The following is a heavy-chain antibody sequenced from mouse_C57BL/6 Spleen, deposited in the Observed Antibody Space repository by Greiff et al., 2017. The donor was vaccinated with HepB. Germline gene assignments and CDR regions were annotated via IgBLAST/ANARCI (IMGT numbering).Heavy chain of an antibody. V-gene: IGHV1-52*01. Sequence: QVQLQQPGAELVRPGSSVKLSCKASGYTFTSYWMHWVKQRPIQGLEWIGNIDPSDSETHYNQKFKDKATLTVDKSSSTAYMQLSSLTSEDSAVYYCARRGTYGNFHFDYWGQGTTLTVSS. D-gene: IGHD2-1*01. CDR1: GYTFTSYW. CDR2: IDPSDSET. CDR3: ARRGTYGNFHFDY. J-gene: IGHJ2*01.